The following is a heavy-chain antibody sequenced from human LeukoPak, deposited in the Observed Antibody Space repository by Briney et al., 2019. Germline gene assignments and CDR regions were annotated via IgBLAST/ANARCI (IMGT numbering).Heavy chain of an antibody. Sequence: ASVKVSCKASGYTFTSYDINWVRQATGQGLEWMGWLNPNSGNTGYAQKFQGRVTMTRNTSISTAYMELSSLRSDDTAVYYCARGRRNGDFWSGYDIDYWGQGILVTVSS. V-gene: IGHV1-8*01. CDR1: GYTFTSYD. D-gene: IGHD3-3*01. CDR3: ARGRRNGDFWSGYDIDY. CDR2: LNPNSGNT. J-gene: IGHJ4*02.